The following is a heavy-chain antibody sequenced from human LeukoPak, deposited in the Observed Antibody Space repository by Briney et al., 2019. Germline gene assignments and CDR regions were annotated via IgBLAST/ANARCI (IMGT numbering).Heavy chain of an antibody. D-gene: IGHD3-3*01. CDR3: ARSSGFMYYDFWRFDY. J-gene: IGHJ4*02. V-gene: IGHV1-69*01. CDR2: IIPIFGTA. Sequence: GASVKVSCKASGGTFSSYAISWVRQAPGQGLEWMGGIIPIFGTANYAQKFQGRVTITADESTSTAYMELSSLRSEDTAVHYCARSSGFMYYDFWRFDYWGQGTLVTVSS. CDR1: GGTFSSYA.